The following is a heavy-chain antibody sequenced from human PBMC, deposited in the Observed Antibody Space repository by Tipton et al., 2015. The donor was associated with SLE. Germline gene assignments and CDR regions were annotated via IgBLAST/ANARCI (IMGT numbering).Heavy chain of an antibody. J-gene: IGHJ6*03. CDR3: ARAEMTTEGSVFYFYVDV. D-gene: IGHD5-24*01. CDR2: ISSTGSP. Sequence: TLSLTCTVSGGSISSGGYYWSWIRQPPGKGLEWIGYISSTGSPYYNPSLESRVTISVDTSKNQFSLRLSSVTAADTAVYYCARAEMTTEGSVFYFYVDVWGKGTTVTVSS. CDR1: GGSISSGGYY. V-gene: IGHV4-31*03.